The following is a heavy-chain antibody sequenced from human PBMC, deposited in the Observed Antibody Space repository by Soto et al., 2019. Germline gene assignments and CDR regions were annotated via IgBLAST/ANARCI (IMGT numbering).Heavy chain of an antibody. V-gene: IGHV3-74*03. D-gene: IGHD3-10*01. Sequence: GGSLRLSCAASGFTFSNYWMHWVRQAPGKGLVWVSRVNSDGKNTTYADSVRGRFTNSRDNAKNTLYLQMNSLRDEDTAVYYCVRDLYGHYYGMEVWGQGTTVTVSS. CDR2: VNSDGKNT. CDR3: VRDLYGHYYGMEV. CDR1: GFTFSNYW. J-gene: IGHJ6*02.